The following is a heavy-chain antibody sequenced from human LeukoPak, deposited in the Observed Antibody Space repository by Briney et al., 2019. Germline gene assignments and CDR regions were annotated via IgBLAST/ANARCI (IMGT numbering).Heavy chain of an antibody. CDR1: GGSISSGDYY. Sequence: SQTLSLTCTVSGGSISSGDYYWSWIRQPPGKGLEWIGYIYYSGSTYYNPSPKSRVTISVDTSKNQFSLKLSSVTAADTAVYYCARRDTAMVNFDYWGQGTLVTVSS. D-gene: IGHD5-18*01. J-gene: IGHJ4*02. V-gene: IGHV4-30-4*08. CDR2: IYYSGST. CDR3: ARRDTAMVNFDY.